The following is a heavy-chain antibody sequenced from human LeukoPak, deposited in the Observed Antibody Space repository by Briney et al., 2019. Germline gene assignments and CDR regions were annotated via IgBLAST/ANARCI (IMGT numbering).Heavy chain of an antibody. J-gene: IGHJ4*02. Sequence: GASVKVSCKASGYTFTGYYMHWVRQAPGQGLEWMGWINPNSGGTIHAQNFQGRVTMTRDTSISTAYMELSRLRSDDTAVYYCAKSSGSGSYYVSDYWGQGTLVTVSS. D-gene: IGHD1-26*01. CDR2: INPNSGGT. CDR3: AKSSGSGSYYVSDY. V-gene: IGHV1-2*02. CDR1: GYTFTGYY.